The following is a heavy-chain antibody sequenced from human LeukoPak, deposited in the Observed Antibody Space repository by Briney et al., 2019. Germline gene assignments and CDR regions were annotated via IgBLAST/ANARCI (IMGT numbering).Heavy chain of an antibody. CDR3: ARDRQWPAGFDY. CDR2: IIPIFGTA. J-gene: IGHJ4*02. Sequence: AASVKVSCKASGGTFSSYAISWVRQAPGQGLEWMGGIIPIFGTANYAQKFQGRVTITADESTSTAYMELSSLRSEDTAVYYCARDRQWPAGFDYWGQGTLVTVSS. V-gene: IGHV1-69*13. D-gene: IGHD6-19*01. CDR1: GGTFSSYA.